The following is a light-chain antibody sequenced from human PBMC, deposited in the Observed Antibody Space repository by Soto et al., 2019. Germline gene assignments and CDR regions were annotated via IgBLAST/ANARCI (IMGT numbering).Light chain of an antibody. Sequence: VMTQSPSTLSVSLGDKVSLSCRANQTISSTLNWHQQKPGQAPRLLIYAASTLATGVSARFSGSASGTEFTLTISSLQSEDFTIYYCQYYNNCLPTFGGGTKVDIK. CDR3: QYYNNCLPT. CDR1: QTISST. J-gene: IGKJ4*01. CDR2: AAS. V-gene: IGKV3-15*01.